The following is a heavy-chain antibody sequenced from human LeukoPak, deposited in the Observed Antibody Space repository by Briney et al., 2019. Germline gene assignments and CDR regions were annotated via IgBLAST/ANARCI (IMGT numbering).Heavy chain of an antibody. CDR1: GGSISSYY. D-gene: IGHD6-19*01. Sequence: PSETLSLTCTVSGGSISSYYWSWIRQPPGKGLEWIGYIYYSGSTNYNPSLKSRVTISVDTSKNQFSLKLSSVAAADTAAYYCAVSGHSGWRGDYWGRGTLVTVSS. J-gene: IGHJ4*02. CDR3: AVSGHSGWRGDY. CDR2: IYYSGST. V-gene: IGHV4-59*01.